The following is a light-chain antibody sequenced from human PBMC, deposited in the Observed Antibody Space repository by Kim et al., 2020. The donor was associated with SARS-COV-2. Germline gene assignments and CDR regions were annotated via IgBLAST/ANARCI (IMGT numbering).Light chain of an antibody. V-gene: IGLV2-23*01. CDR2: EAT. J-gene: IGLJ2*01. Sequence: QSALTQPASVSGSPGQSITISCTGTSSDVGSFNLVSWYQQEPGKAPKLMIYEATKRPSGVSNRFSGSKSGNTASLTISVLQAEDEADYYCCSYADSSTLVFGGGTKLTVL. CDR3: CSYADSSTLV. CDR1: SSDVGSFNL.